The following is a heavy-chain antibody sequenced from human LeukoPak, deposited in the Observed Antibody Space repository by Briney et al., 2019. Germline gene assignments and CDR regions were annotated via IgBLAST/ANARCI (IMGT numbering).Heavy chain of an antibody. CDR3: ARASLYYDSSGYRMGDAFDI. CDR2: INHSGST. V-gene: IGHV4-34*01. J-gene: IGHJ3*02. Sequence: SETLSLTCAVYGGSFSGYYWSWIRQPPGKGLEWIGEINHSGSTNYNPSLKSRVTISVDTSKNQFSLKLSSVTAADTAVYYCARASLYYDSSGYRMGDAFDIWGQGTMVTVSS. CDR1: GGSFSGYY. D-gene: IGHD3-22*01.